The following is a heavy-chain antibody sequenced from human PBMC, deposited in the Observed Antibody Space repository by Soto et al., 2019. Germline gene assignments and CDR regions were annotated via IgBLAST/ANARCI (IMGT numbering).Heavy chain of an antibody. CDR1: GGSISSGGYY. CDR2: IYYSGST. J-gene: IGHJ4*02. D-gene: IGHD5-12*01. Sequence: PSETLSLTCTVSGGSISSGGYYWSWIRQHPGKGLEWIGYIYYSGSTYYNPSLKSRVTISVDTSKNQFSLKLSSVTAADTAVYYCATRGYSGYVTLDYWGQGTLVTVSS. CDR3: ATRGYSGYVTLDY. V-gene: IGHV4-31*03.